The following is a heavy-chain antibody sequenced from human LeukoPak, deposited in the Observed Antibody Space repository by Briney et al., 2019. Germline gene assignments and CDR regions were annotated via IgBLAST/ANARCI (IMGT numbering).Heavy chain of an antibody. CDR3: AREKSYYGSGISVPRAFDI. CDR1: GYTFTSYG. J-gene: IGHJ3*02. Sequence: ASVKVSCKASGYTFTSYGISWVRQAPGQGLEWMGWISAYNGNTNYAQKLQGRVTMTTDTSTSTAYMELRSLRSDDTAVYYCAREKSYYGSGISVPRAFDIWGQGTMVTVSS. D-gene: IGHD3-10*01. CDR2: ISAYNGNT. V-gene: IGHV1-18*04.